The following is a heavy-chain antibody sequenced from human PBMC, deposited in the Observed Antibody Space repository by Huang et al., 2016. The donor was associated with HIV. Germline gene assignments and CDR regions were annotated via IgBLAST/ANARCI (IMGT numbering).Heavy chain of an antibody. Sequence: QVQLQESGPGLVKPSETLSLSCTVSGGSIRSHHWSWIRQPPGKGLEWIATISDTGSNNYNPSLKGRVSRSLDTSKNNFSLKLTSVTAADTAVYYCARSPQIYQTSGLAHYYFDFWGRGTLVTVSS. V-gene: IGHV4-59*11. CDR1: GGSIRSHH. D-gene: IGHD6-19*01. CDR3: ARSPQIYQTSGLAHYYFDF. CDR2: ISDTGSN. J-gene: IGHJ2*01.